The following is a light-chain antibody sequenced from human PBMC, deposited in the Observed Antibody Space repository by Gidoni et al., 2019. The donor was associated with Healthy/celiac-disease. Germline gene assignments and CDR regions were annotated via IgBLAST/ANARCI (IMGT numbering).Light chain of an antibody. CDR1: PSISNY. Sequence: IQMTQSPSSLSASVGDRVTITCRASPSISNYFNWYQKKPGKAPKLMIYAASSLQSGVPSRFSGSGSVTDCTRTISSLQPEDFATYYCQQSYSTLITFGQGTRLEIK. J-gene: IGKJ5*01. CDR3: QQSYSTLIT. CDR2: AAS. V-gene: IGKV1-39*01.